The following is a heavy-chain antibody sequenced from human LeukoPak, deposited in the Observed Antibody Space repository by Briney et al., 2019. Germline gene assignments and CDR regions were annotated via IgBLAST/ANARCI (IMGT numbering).Heavy chain of an antibody. CDR2: ITGSGDDT. Sequence: GGSLRLSCAASGFTFSTYAMSWVRQAPGKGLEWVSDITGSGDDTDYADSVKGRFTVSRDNSRNTLYLQINSLRAEDTAVYYCAKNGAYSGYDYIDYWGQGTLVTVSS. D-gene: IGHD5-12*01. CDR3: AKNGAYSGYDYIDY. CDR1: GFTFSTYA. V-gene: IGHV3-23*01. J-gene: IGHJ4*02.